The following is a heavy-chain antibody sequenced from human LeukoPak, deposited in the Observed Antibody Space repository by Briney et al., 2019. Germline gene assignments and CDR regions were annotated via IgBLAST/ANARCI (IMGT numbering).Heavy chain of an antibody. CDR2: PRNKANSYTT. CDR3: ARGGGYSGYDVYYFDY. V-gene: IGHV3-72*01. CDR1: GFTFSDHY. D-gene: IGHD5-12*01. J-gene: IGHJ4*02. Sequence: PGGSLRLSRAASGFTFSDHYMDWVRQAPGKGLEWVCRPRNKANSYTTEYAASVKRRFTISRDDSKNSLYLQMTSLKTEDTAVYYCARGGGYSGYDVYYFDYWGQGTVVTVSS.